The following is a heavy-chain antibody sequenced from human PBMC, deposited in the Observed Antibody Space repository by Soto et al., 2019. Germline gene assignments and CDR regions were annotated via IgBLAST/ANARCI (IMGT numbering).Heavy chain of an antibody. Sequence: QLQLQESGPGLVKPSETLSLTCTVSDDSIGRSNYFWDWLRQPPGKGLEWIGNIFYSGNTHYNPSLKSRVPISLDTSSHHVALRVSSVTSAATAGCYCARHLYSGDSSGSFGYWGPGALVIVSS. D-gene: IGHD6-19*01. V-gene: IGHV4-39*01. CDR3: ARHLYSGDSSGSFGY. J-gene: IGHJ4*02. CDR1: DDSIGRSNYF. CDR2: IFYSGNT.